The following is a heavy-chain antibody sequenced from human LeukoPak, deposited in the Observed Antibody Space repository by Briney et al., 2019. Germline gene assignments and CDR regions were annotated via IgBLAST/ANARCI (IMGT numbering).Heavy chain of an antibody. V-gene: IGHV1-69*04. D-gene: IGHD5-18*01. CDR3: ARVDTAMVIDY. J-gene: IGHJ4*02. Sequence: ASVKVSCKASGGTFSSYAISWVRQAPGQGLEWMGRIIPILGIANYAQKFQGRVTITADKSTSTAYMELSSLRSEDTAVYYCARVDTAMVIDYWGQGTLVAVSS. CDR2: IIPILGIA. CDR1: GGTFSSYA.